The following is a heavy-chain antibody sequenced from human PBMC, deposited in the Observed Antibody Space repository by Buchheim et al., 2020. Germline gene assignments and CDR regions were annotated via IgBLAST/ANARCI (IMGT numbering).Heavy chain of an antibody. V-gene: IGHV3-30-3*01. D-gene: IGHD4-17*01. J-gene: IGHJ4*02. CDR3: ARYTTVYFDY. CDR1: GFTFSSYA. Sequence: QVQLVESGGGVVQPGRSRRLSCAASGFTFSSYAMHWVRQAPGKGLEWVAVISYDGSNKYYADSVKGRFTISRDNSKNTLYLQMNSLRAEDTAVYYCARYTTVYFDYWGQGTL. CDR2: ISYDGSNK.